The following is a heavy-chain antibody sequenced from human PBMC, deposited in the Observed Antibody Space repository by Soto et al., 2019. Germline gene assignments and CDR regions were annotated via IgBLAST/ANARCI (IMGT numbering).Heavy chain of an antibody. J-gene: IGHJ6*03. D-gene: IGHD2-15*01. CDR2: IYYSGST. CDR1: GGSISSGGYY. CDR3: ARGRSCSGCSCYQDYYYYYTDV. Sequence: SETLSLTCTVSGGSISSGGYYWSWIRQHPGKGLEWIGYIYYSGSTYYNPSLKSRVTISVDTSKNQFSLKLSSVTAADTAVYYCARGRSCSGCSCYQDYYYYYTDVWGKATTVTAP. V-gene: IGHV4-31*03.